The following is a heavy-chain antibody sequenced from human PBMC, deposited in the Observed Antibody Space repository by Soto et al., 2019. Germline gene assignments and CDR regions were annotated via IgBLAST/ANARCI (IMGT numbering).Heavy chain of an antibody. Sequence: GGSLRLSCVASGFTFSSYAMHWVRQNPGKGLEWVAVISYDGSNKYYADSVKGRFTISRDNSKNTLYLQMNSLRAEDTAVYYCARAPFGSSWYSHAEYFQHWGQGTLVTVSA. D-gene: IGHD6-13*01. CDR3: ARAPFGSSWYSHAEYFQH. J-gene: IGHJ1*01. CDR2: ISYDGSNK. CDR1: GFTFSSYA. V-gene: IGHV3-30-3*01.